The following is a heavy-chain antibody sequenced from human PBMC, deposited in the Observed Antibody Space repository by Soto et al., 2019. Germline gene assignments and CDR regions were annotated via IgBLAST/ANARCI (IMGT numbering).Heavy chain of an antibody. J-gene: IGHJ3*02. CDR3: AIDKGYSSSWYWGAFDI. CDR1: GGTFSSYA. V-gene: IGHV1-69*13. Sequence: SVKVSCKASGGTFSSYAISWVRQAPGQGLEWMGGIIPIFGTANYAQKFQGRVTITADESTSTAYMELSSLRSEDTAVYYCAIDKGYSSSWYWGAFDIWGQGTMVTVSS. CDR2: IIPIFGTA. D-gene: IGHD6-13*01.